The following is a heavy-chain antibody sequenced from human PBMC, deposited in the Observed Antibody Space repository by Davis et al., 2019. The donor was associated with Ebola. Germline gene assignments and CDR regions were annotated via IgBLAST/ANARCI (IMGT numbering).Heavy chain of an antibody. D-gene: IGHD6-13*01. Sequence: PGGSLRLSCAASGFTFRSYDMHWVRQATGKGLEGVSAIGAAGDTYYPVSVKGRFTISRENAKNSLYLQMNSLRAEDTAVYYCARAGFGSTWFDCWGQGILVTVSS. V-gene: IGHV3-13*01. CDR1: GFTFRSYD. J-gene: IGHJ5*01. CDR2: IGAAGDT. CDR3: ARAGFGSTWFDC.